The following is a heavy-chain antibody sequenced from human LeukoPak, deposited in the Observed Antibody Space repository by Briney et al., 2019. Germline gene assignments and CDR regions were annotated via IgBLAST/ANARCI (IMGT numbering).Heavy chain of an antibody. CDR3: AREFWGARRGRNPSYYFDY. J-gene: IGHJ4*02. V-gene: IGHV3-33*01. Sequence: GGSLRLSCAASGITFSSYGMHWVRQAPGKGLEWVAVIWYDGSNKYYADSVKGRFTISRDNSKNTLYLQMNSLRAEDTAVYYCAREFWGARRGRNPSYYFDYWGQGTLVTVSS. CDR1: GITFSSYG. D-gene: IGHD1-14*01. CDR2: IWYDGSNK.